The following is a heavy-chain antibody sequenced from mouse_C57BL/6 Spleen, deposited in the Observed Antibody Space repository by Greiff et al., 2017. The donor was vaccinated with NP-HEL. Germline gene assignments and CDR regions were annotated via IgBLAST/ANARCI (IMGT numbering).Heavy chain of an antibody. CDR3: ARHYGSTYFDY. J-gene: IGHJ2*01. D-gene: IGHD1-1*01. CDR2: INYDGSST. V-gene: IGHV5-16*01. Sequence: EVKLMESEGGLVQPGSSMKLSCTASGFTFSDYYMAWVRQVPEKGLEWVANINYDGSSTYYLDSLKSRFIISRDNAKNILYLQMSSLKSEDTATYYCARHYGSTYFDYWGQGTTLTVSS. CDR1: GFTFSDYY.